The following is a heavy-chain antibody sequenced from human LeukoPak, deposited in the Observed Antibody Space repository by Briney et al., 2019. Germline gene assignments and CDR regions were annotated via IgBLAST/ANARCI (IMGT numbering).Heavy chain of an antibody. CDR1: GFTFSSYA. J-gene: IGHJ4*02. Sequence: GGSLRLSCAASGFTFSSYAMSWVRQAPGKGLEWVSAISGSGGSTYYADSVKGRFTISRDNSKNTLYLQMDSLRAEDTAVYYCAKGDINVGVPGAKRFDQLGQGTLVTVSS. CDR3: AKGDINVGVPGAKRFDQ. V-gene: IGHV3-23*01. D-gene: IGHD3-9*01. CDR2: ISGSGGST.